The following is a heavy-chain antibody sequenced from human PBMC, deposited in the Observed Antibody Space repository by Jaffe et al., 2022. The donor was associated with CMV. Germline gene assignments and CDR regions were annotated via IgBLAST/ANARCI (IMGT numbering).Heavy chain of an antibody. Sequence: EVQLVESGGGLVQPGRSLRLSCAASGFTFDDYAMHWVRQAPGKGLEWVSGISWNSGSIGYADSVKGRFTISRDNAKNSLYLQMNSLRAEDTALYYCAKTPTMAVVPAAFDYWGQGTLVTVSS. CDR1: GFTFDDYA. CDR2: ISWNSGSI. D-gene: IGHD2-2*01. J-gene: IGHJ4*02. V-gene: IGHV3-9*01. CDR3: AKTPTMAVVPAAFDY.